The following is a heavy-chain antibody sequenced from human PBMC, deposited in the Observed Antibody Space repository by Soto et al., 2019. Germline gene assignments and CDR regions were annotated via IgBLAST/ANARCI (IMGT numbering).Heavy chain of an antibody. Sequence: GGSLRLSCAASGFTFSSYSMNWVRQAPGKGLEWVSSISSSSSYIYYADSVKGRFTISRDNAKNSLYLQMNSLRAEDTAVYYCARGIPSYYDSSGRERHDAEYFQHWGQGTLVTVSS. CDR2: ISSSSSYI. V-gene: IGHV3-21*01. CDR1: GFTFSSYS. D-gene: IGHD3-22*01. J-gene: IGHJ1*01. CDR3: ARGIPSYYDSSGRERHDAEYFQH.